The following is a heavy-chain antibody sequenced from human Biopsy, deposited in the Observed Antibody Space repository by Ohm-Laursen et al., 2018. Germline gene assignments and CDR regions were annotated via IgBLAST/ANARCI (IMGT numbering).Heavy chain of an antibody. D-gene: IGHD1-1*01. V-gene: IGHV1-24*01. CDR2: INTENGNT. CDR3: ARAKLEPVYYYYGMDV. CDR1: GYTLTALS. J-gene: IGHJ6*02. Sequence: GASVKVSCNVSGYTLTALSMHWVRQAPGRGLEWMGWINTENGNTIYAQNLQGRVTMTADTSTSTAYMEVTSLRSDDTAVYYCARAKLEPVYYYYGMDVWGQGTTVTVSS.